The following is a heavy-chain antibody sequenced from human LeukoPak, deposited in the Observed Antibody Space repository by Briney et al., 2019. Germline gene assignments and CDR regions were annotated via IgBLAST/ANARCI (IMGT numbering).Heavy chain of an antibody. V-gene: IGHV1-69*06. CDR1: GGTFSTYA. D-gene: IGHD3/OR15-3a*01. CDR2: IIPMFGTV. Sequence: SVKVSCKASGGTFSTYAISWVRQAPGQGLEWMGGIIPMFGTVNYAQKFQGRVTITADKSTSTAYMELSSLRSQDTAAYYCARRTYYFDSWGQGTLVTVSS. J-gene: IGHJ4*02. CDR3: ARRTYYFDS.